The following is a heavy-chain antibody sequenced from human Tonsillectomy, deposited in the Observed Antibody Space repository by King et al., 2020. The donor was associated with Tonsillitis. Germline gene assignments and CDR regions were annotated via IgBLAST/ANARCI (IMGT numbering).Heavy chain of an antibody. CDR1: GFSLSTSGVG. CDR3: AHGSLYRSSGPYYFDF. Sequence: TLKESGPTLVKPTQTLTLTCTFSGFSLSTSGVGVGWIRQPPGKALEWLALIYWDDDKRYSPSLKSRLTITKDTSKNQVVLTMTNMDPVDTATYYCAHGSLYRSSGPYYFDFWGQGTLVTVSS. V-gene: IGHV2-5*02. J-gene: IGHJ4*02. D-gene: IGHD6-6*01. CDR2: IYWDDDK.